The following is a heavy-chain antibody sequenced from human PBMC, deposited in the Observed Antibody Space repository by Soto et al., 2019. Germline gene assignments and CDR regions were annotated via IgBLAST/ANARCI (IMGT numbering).Heavy chain of an antibody. CDR2: ISAYNGNT. CDR3: ARNIGGRGRSTTWGWFDH. CDR1: GYTFTSYG. D-gene: IGHD2-2*01. V-gene: IGHV1-18*04. J-gene: IGHJ5*02. Sequence: ASVKVSCKASGYTFTSYGISWVRQAPGQGLEWMGWISAYNGNTNYAQKLQGRVTMTTDTSTSTAYMELRSLRSDDTAVYYCARNIGGRGRSTTWGWFDHWGQGTLVTVSS.